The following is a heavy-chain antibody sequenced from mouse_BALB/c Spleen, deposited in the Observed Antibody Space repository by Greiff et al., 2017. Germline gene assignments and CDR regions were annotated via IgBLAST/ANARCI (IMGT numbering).Heavy chain of an antibody. CDR1: GFSLTSYG. D-gene: IGHD2-14*01. Sequence: QVQLKESGPGLVAPSQSLSITCTVSGFSLTSYGVHWVRQPPGKGLEWLGVIWAGGSTNYNSALMSRLSISKDNSKSQVFLKMNSLQTDDTAMYYCARDRYDEDAMDYWGQGTSVTVSS. CDR2: IWAGGST. V-gene: IGHV2-9*02. J-gene: IGHJ4*01. CDR3: ARDRYDEDAMDY.